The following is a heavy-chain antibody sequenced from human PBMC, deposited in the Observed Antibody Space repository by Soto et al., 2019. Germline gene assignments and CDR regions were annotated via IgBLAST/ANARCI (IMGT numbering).Heavy chain of an antibody. Sequence: EVQLLESGGGLVQPGGSLRLSCAASGFTFSSYAMSWVRQAPGKGLEWVSAISGSGGSTYYADSVKGRFTISRDNSKNTLYLQMNSLRAEDTAVCYCATGMGLLWFGDPDYWGQGTLVTVSS. CDR1: GFTFSSYA. D-gene: IGHD3-10*01. CDR2: ISGSGGST. V-gene: IGHV3-23*01. CDR3: ATGMGLLWFGDPDY. J-gene: IGHJ4*02.